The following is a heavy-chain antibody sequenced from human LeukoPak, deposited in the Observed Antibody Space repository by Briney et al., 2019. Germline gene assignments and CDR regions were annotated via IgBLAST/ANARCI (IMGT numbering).Heavy chain of an antibody. CDR2: IYHSGST. CDR1: GYFISSGHY. V-gene: IGHV4-38-2*01. Sequence: PSETLSLTRVVSGYFISSGHYWGWIRQPPGKGLEWIGSIYHSGSTYYNPSLKSRVSISVDTSKNQFSLKLSSVTAADTAVYYCARSVRYSSPDYWGQGTLVTVSS. CDR3: ARSVRYSSPDY. D-gene: IGHD6-19*01. J-gene: IGHJ4*02.